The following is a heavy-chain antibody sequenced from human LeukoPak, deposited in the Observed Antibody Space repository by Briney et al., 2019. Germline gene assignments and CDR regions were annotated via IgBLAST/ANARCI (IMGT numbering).Heavy chain of an antibody. CDR2: IYTSGST. V-gene: IGHV4-4*09. Sequence: SETLSLTCTVSGSIIGYYWSWRRRPPGKGGEGIGYIYTSGSTNYNPSIASRVTISVDTSNNQSSLDLTSVTAADTAVYYCARQKCTSTSCLTKNAFDIWGQGTMVTVSS. CDR1: GSIIGYY. J-gene: IGHJ3*02. CDR3: ARQKCTSTSCLTKNAFDI. D-gene: IGHD2-2*01.